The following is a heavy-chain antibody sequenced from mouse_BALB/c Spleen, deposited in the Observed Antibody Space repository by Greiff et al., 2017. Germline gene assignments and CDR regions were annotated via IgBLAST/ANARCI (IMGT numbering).Heavy chain of an antibody. V-gene: IGHV14-4*02. Sequence: VQLQQSGAELVRSGASVKLSCTASGFNITDYYMHWVKQRPEQGLEWIGWIDPENGDTEYAPKFQGKATMTADTSSNTAYLQLSSLTSEDTAVYYGNAWDYGNDGYAMGYWGQGTSVTVSS. CDR1: GFNITDYY. D-gene: IGHD2-2*01. CDR3: NAWDYGNDGYAMGY. CDR2: IDPENGDT. J-gene: IGHJ4*01.